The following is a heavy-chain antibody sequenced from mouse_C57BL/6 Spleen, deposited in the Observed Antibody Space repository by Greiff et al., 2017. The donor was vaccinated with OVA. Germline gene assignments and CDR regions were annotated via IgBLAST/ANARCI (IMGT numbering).Heavy chain of an antibody. V-gene: IGHV1-80*01. J-gene: IGHJ4*01. D-gene: IGHD2-3*01. CDR1: GYAFSSYW. Sequence: VQLQQSGAELVKPGASVKISCKASGYAFSSYWMNWVKQRPGKGLEWIGQIYPGDGDTNYNGKFKGKATLTADKSSSTAYMQLSSLTSEDSAVYFCARSNDGSLYAMDYWGQGTSVTVSS. CDR3: ARSNDGSLYAMDY. CDR2: IYPGDGDT.